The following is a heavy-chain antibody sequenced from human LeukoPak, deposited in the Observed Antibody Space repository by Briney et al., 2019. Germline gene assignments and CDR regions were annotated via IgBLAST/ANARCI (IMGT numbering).Heavy chain of an antibody. Sequence: GGSLRLSCAASGFTFSSYAMSWVRQAPGKGLEWVSAISSSGGSTYYADSVKGRFTISRDNSKNTLYLQRNSLRAEDTGAYYCAKAPGISAYYYMDVWGKGTTVTVSS. CDR2: ISSSGGST. CDR1: GFTFSSYA. CDR3: AKAPGISAYYYMDV. J-gene: IGHJ6*03. D-gene: IGHD3-3*02. V-gene: IGHV3-23*01.